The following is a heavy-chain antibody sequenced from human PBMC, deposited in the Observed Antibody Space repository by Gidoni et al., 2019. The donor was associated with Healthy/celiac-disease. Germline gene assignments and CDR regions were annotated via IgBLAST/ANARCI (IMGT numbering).Heavy chain of an antibody. J-gene: IGHJ4*02. Sequence: GEIYHSGSTNYNPSLKSRVTISVDKSKNQFSLKLSSVTAADTAVYYCARDPDSSGYFSFWSQGTLVTVSS. CDR3: ARDPDSSGYFSF. D-gene: IGHD3-22*01. CDR2: IYHSGST. V-gene: IGHV4-4*02.